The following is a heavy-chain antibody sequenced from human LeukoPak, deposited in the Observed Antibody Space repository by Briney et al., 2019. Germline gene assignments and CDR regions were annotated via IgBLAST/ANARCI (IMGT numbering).Heavy chain of an antibody. V-gene: IGHV3-23*01. CDR1: GFTFSSYA. J-gene: IGHJ6*02. CDR3: AKDVGATTHYYYGMDV. CDR2: ISGSGGST. D-gene: IGHD1-26*01. Sequence: GGSLRLSCAASGFTFSSYAMSWVRQAPGKGLEWVSAISGSGGSTYYADSVKGRFTISRDNSKNTLYLQMNSLRAEDTAVYYCAKDVGATTHYYYGMDVWGQGTTVTVSS.